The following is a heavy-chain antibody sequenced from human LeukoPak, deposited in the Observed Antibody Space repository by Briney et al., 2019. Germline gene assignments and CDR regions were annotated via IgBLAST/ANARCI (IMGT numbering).Heavy chain of an antibody. J-gene: IGHJ5*02. Sequence: GGSLRLSCAASGLTFSNYNMNWVRQAPGKGLEWVSSISTSGSYIYYANSMKGRFTISRDNAKNSLYLQMNSLRVEDSAVYYCATDLIHYYASGAKTWGQGTLVTVSS. V-gene: IGHV3-21*01. CDR3: ATDLIHYYASGAKT. CDR2: ISTSGSYI. D-gene: IGHD3-10*01. CDR1: GLTFSNYN.